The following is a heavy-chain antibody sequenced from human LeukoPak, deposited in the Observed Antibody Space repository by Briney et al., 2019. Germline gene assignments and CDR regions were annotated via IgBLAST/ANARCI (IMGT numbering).Heavy chain of an antibody. CDR3: TRHLEYCSGGSCSHYYYYYYMDV. CDR1: GFTFSGSA. Sequence: GGSLKLSCAASGFTFSGSAMHWVRQASGKGLEWVGRIRSKANSYATAYAASVKGRSTISRDDSKNTAYLQMNSLKTEDTAVYYCTRHLEYCSGGSCSHYYYYYYMDVWGKGTTVTVSS. J-gene: IGHJ6*03. D-gene: IGHD2-15*01. CDR2: IRSKANSYAT. V-gene: IGHV3-73*01.